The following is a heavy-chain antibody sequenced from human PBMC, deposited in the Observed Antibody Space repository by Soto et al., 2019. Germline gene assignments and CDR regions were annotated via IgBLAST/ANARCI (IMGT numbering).Heavy chain of an antibody. D-gene: IGHD5-12*01. V-gene: IGHV4-61*08. CDR3: ARFIVATREDWFDP. Sequence: SETLSLTCAVSGGSISSGGYSWNWIRQPPGKGLEWIGYIYYSGSPNYTPSLKSRVTISVDTSKNQFSLKLSSVTAADTAVYYCARFIVATREDWFDPWGQGTLVTVSS. J-gene: IGHJ5*02. CDR2: IYYSGSP. CDR1: GGSISSGGYS.